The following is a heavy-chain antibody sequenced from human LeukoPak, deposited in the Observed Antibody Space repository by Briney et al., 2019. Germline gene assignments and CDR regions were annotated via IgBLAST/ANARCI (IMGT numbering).Heavy chain of an antibody. D-gene: IGHD6-19*01. J-gene: IGHJ5*02. CDR3: ARDSLGSGWYSDP. V-gene: IGHV3-33*01. Sequence: GRSLRLSCAASGFTFSSYGMHWVRQAPGKGLEWVAVIWYDGSNKYYADSVKGRFTISRDNSENTLYLQMNSLRAEDTAVYYCARDSLGSGWYSDPWGQGTLVTVSS. CDR1: GFTFSSYG. CDR2: IWYDGSNK.